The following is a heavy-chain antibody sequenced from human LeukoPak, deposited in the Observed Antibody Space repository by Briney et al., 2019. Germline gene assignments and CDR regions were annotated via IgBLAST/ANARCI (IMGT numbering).Heavy chain of an antibody. CDR1: GGTFSSYA. V-gene: IGHV1-69*04. CDR3: ARDRRGDGYNWDDAFDI. Sequence: AASVKVSCKASGGTFSSYAISWVRQAPGQGLEWMGRIIPIFGIANYAQKFQGRVTITADKSTSTAYMELSSLRSEDTAVYYCARDRRGDGYNWDDAFDIWGQGTKVTVSS. D-gene: IGHD5-24*01. CDR2: IIPIFGIA. J-gene: IGHJ3*02.